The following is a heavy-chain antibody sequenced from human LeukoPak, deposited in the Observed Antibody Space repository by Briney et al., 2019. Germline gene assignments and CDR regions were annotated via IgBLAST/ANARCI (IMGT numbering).Heavy chain of an antibody. CDR1: GFTFSSYS. J-gene: IGHJ4*02. CDR3: AGDTTGQQLAPGFFDY. CDR2: ISSSSSYI. Sequence: GGSLRLSCAASGFTFSSYSMNWVRQAPGKGLEWVSSISSSSSYIYYADSVKGRFTISRDNAKNSLYLQMNSLRAEDTAVYYCAGDTTGQQLAPGFFDYWGQGTLVTVSS. V-gene: IGHV3-21*01. D-gene: IGHD6-13*01.